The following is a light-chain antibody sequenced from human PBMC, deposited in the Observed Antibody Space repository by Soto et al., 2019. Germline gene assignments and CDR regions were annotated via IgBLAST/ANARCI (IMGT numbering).Light chain of an antibody. CDR2: GAS. V-gene: IGKV3-15*01. CDR1: QSVSSN. Sequence: EIVMTQSPATLSVSPWEIATLSCRASQSVSSNLAWYQQKPGQAPRLLIYGASTRATGIPARFSGSRSGTDFTLTISSLEPEDFGVYFCHQRNKFGQGTRLE. CDR3: HQRNK. J-gene: IGKJ5*01.